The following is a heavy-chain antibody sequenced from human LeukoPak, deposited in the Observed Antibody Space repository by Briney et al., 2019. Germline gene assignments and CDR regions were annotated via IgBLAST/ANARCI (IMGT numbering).Heavy chain of an antibody. CDR2: IYHSGST. CDR3: ARDTALYYYGSGSYWFDP. CDR1: GGSISSSNW. J-gene: IGHJ5*02. Sequence: PSETLSLTCAVSGGSISSSNWWSWVRQPPGKGLEWIGEIYHSGSTNYNPSLKSRVTISVDKSKNQFSLKLSSVTAADTAVYYCARDTALYYYGSGSYWFDPWGQGTLVTVSS. D-gene: IGHD3-10*01. V-gene: IGHV4-4*02.